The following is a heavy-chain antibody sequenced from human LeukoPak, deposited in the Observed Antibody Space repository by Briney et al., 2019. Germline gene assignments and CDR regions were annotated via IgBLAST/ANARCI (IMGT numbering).Heavy chain of an antibody. J-gene: IGHJ4*02. CDR2: ISSSSSYI. CDR3: AKHSSGFSSSPSDY. V-gene: IGHV3-21*04. Sequence: GGSLRLSCAASGFTFSSYSMNWVRQAPGKGLEWVSSISSSSSYIYYADSVKGRFTISRDNSKNTLYLQMNSLRAEDTAVYYCAKHSSGFSSSPSDYWGQGTLVTVSS. D-gene: IGHD3-22*01. CDR1: GFTFSSYS.